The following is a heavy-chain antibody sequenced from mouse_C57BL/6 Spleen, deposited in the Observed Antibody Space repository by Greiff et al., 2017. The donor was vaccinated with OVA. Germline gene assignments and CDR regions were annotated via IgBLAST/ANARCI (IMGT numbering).Heavy chain of an antibody. CDR1: GFTFTDYY. V-gene: IGHV7-3*01. CDR3: ARSISTAQALYYAMDY. D-gene: IGHD3-2*02. CDR2: IRNKANGYTT. Sequence: EVQGVESGGGLVQPGGSLSLSCAASGFTFTDYYMSWVRQPPGKALEWLGFIRNKANGYTTEYSASVKGRFTISRDNSQSLLYLQMNALRAEDSATYYCARSISTAQALYYAMDYWGQGTSVTVSS. J-gene: IGHJ4*01.